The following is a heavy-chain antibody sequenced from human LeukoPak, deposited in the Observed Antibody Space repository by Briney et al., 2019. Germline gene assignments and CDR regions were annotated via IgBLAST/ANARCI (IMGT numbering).Heavy chain of an antibody. J-gene: IGHJ4*02. CDR2: IYHSGST. CDR3: ARSFFGSGSLYQY. V-gene: IGHV4-30-2*01. Sequence: SQTLSLTCTVSGGSISSGGYYWSWIRQPPGKGLEWIGYIYHSGSTYYNPSLKSRVTISVDRSKNQFSLKLSSVTAADTAVYYCARSFFGSGSLYQYWGQGTLVTVSS. D-gene: IGHD3-10*01. CDR1: GGSISSGGYY.